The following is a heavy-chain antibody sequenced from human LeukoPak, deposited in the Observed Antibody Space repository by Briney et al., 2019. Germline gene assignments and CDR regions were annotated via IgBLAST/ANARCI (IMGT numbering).Heavy chain of an antibody. J-gene: IGHJ5*02. CDR3: ARGDFAPGYNWNYVQRSNWFDP. CDR1: GGSISSSSYY. V-gene: IGHV4-39*07. Sequence: SETLSLTCTVSGGSISSSSYYWGWIRQPPGKGLEWIGSIYYSGSTYYNPSLKSRVTISVDTSKNQFSLKLSSVTAADTAVYYCARGDFAPGYNWNYVQRSNWFDPWGQGTLVTVSS. CDR2: IYYSGST. D-gene: IGHD1-7*01.